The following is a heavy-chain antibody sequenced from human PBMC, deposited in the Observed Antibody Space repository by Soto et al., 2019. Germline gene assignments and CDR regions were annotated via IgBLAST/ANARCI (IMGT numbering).Heavy chain of an antibody. CDR1: GGTFSSYA. CDR3: ASXXXXMDDXXDSSRIT. J-gene: IGHJ5*02. Sequence: QVQLVQSGAEVKKPWSSVKVSCKASGGTFSSYAISWVRQAPGQGLEWMGGIIPIFGTANYAQKFQGRVTXXAXEXXXXXXMXXXSXXXXXXXXXYXASXXXXMDDXXDSSRITWGQGTLVTVSS. V-gene: IGHV1-69*12. CDR2: IIPIFGTA. D-gene: IGHD3-22*01.